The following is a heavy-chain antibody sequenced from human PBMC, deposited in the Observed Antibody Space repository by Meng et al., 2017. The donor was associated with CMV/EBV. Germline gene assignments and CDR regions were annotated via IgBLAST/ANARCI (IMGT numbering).Heavy chain of an antibody. CDR1: GGSISSSSYY. CDR2: IYYSGST. D-gene: IGHD1-7*01. CDR3: ARQVLISRITGTNY. Sequence: SGGSISSSSYYWGWIRQPPGKGLGWIGSIYYSGSTYYNPSLKSRVTISVDTSKNQFSLKLSSVTAADTAVYYCARQVLISRITGTNYWGQGTLVTVSS. V-gene: IGHV4-39*01. J-gene: IGHJ4*02.